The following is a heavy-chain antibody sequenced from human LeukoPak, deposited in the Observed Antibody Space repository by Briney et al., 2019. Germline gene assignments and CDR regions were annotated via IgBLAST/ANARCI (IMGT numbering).Heavy chain of an antibody. J-gene: IGHJ5*02. V-gene: IGHV4-39*07. CDR2: IYYDGRT. CDR3: AYPSPGFDP. CDR1: GGSISSGSYF. Sequence: TLSLTCTVSGGSISSGSYFWGWIRQPPGKGLEWIGSIYYDGRTSYNSSLKSRVTISVDTSKNQFSLRLNSVTAADTAVYYCAYPSPGFDPWGQGTLVTVSS.